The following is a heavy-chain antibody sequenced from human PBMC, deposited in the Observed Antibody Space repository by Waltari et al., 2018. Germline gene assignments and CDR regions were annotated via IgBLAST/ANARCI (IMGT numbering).Heavy chain of an antibody. V-gene: IGHV4-59*01. CDR1: GGSISSYY. D-gene: IGHD4-17*01. Sequence: QVQLQESGPGLVKPSETLSLTCTVSGGSISSYYWSWIRQPPGKGLEWIGYIYYRGSTNYNPSRKSRVTISVDTSKNQFSLKLSSVTAADTAVYYCARAGATVTRAFDIWGQGTMVTVSS. J-gene: IGHJ3*02. CDR3: ARAGATVTRAFDI. CDR2: IYYRGST.